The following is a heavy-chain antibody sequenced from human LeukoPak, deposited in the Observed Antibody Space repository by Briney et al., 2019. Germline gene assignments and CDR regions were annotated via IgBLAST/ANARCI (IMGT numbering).Heavy chain of an antibody. D-gene: IGHD1-26*01. Sequence: SETLSLTCTVSGGSISSSPYYWGWIRQPPGKGLEWIGSIFYSGSTYYNPSLKSRVTISLDTSKNQFSLKLSSVTAADTAVYYCAREGTLVGAASGGDFDSWGQGTLVTVSA. CDR2: IFYSGST. V-gene: IGHV4-39*07. CDR3: AREGTLVGAASGGDFDS. CDR1: GGSISSSPYY. J-gene: IGHJ4*02.